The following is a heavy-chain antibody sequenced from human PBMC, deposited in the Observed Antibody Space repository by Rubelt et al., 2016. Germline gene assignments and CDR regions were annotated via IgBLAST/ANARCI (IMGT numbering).Heavy chain of an antibody. D-gene: IGHD5-24*01. CDR3: ARGQGRDGYIH. V-gene: IGHV4-59*01. CDR1: GDSISSYY. CDR2: IYNSGST. Sequence: QVQLQESGPGLVKPSETLSLTCTVSGDSISSYYWSWIRQPPGKGLEWIGYIYNSGSTNYNPSLKSRVTISVDTSKTQLSLKLGSVTAADTAVYYCARGQGRDGYIHWGQGTLVTVSS. J-gene: IGHJ4*02.